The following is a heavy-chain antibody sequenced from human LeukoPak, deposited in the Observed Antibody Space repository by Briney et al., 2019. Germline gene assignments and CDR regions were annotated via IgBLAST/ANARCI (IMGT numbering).Heavy chain of an antibody. CDR3: ARDLTSAYWTPGGYYYYMDV. D-gene: IGHD3-16*01. Sequence: GGSLRLSCAASGFNLKTYSINWVHQAPGKGLEWISYITSDSAFMYYADSVKGRFTISRDNAKNSVYLQMHSLRVEDTAVYYCARDLTSAYWTPGGYYYYMDVWGKGTTVTVSS. J-gene: IGHJ6*03. CDR1: GFNLKTYS. CDR2: ITSDSAFM. V-gene: IGHV3-48*01.